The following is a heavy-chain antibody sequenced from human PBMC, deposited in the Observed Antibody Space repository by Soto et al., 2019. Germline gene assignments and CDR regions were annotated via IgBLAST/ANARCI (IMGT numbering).Heavy chain of an antibody. CDR1: GFTFSSYG. CDR3: ARPGLYYYYYYGMDV. Sequence: GGSLRLSCAASGFTFSSYGMHWVRQAPGKGLEWVAVISYDGSNKYYADSVKGRFTISRDNSKNTLYLQMNSLRAEDTAVYYCARPGLYYYYYYGMDVRGQRTTVIGSS. V-gene: IGHV3-30*03. CDR2: ISYDGSNK. J-gene: IGHJ6*02.